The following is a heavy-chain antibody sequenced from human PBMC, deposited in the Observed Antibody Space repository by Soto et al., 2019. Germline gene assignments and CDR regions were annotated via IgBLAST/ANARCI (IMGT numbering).Heavy chain of an antibody. V-gene: IGHV1-18*01. J-gene: IGHJ4*02. Sequence: QVQLVQSGAEVKKPGASVKVSCKASGYTFTSYGISWVRQAPGQGLEWMGWISAYNGNTHYAQKLQGRVTMTTDTSTSTAYTELRSLRADDTAVYYCARDPRIAAAGKNAVLDYWGQGTLVTVSS. CDR3: ARDPRIAAAGKNAVLDY. CDR2: ISAYNGNT. CDR1: GYTFTSYG. D-gene: IGHD6-13*01.